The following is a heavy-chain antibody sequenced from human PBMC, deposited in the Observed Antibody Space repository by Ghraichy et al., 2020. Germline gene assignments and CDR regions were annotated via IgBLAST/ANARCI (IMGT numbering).Heavy chain of an antibody. CDR1: GYTLTELS. CDR3: ATGQVVPAATVLNNWFDP. V-gene: IGHV1-24*01. J-gene: IGHJ5*02. CDR2: FDPEDGET. D-gene: IGHD2-2*01. Sequence: ASVKVSCKVSGYTLTELSMHWVRQAPGKGLEWMGGFDPEDGETIYAQKFQGRVTMTEDTSTDTAYMELSSLRSEDTAVYYCATGQVVPAATVLNNWFDPWGQGTLVTVSS.